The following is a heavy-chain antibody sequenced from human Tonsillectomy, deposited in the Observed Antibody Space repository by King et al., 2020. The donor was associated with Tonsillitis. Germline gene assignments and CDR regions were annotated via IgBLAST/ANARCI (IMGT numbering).Heavy chain of an antibody. CDR3: ARAQYSSSWFPLDP. CDR2: ISYSGST. V-gene: IGHV4-31*03. D-gene: IGHD6-13*01. J-gene: IGHJ5*02. CDR1: SGSISGDGYY. Sequence: VQLQESGPGLVKPSQTLSLTCTVSSGSISGDGYYCNWIRQHTGRGLEGIGYISYSGSTYYNPALQSRVTISVDTAKNQFSLKRSSLTAADTAVYYCARAQYSSSWFPLDPWGQGTLVSVSS.